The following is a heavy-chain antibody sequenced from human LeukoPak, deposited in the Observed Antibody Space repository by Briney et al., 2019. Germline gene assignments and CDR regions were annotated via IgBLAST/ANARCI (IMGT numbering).Heavy chain of an antibody. CDR2: ISSSTITI. CDR3: ARDRGYTYGWYIDV. D-gene: IGHD5-18*01. J-gene: IGHJ6*03. Sequence: PGTSLRLSCAASGFTFSSYAIHWVRQAPGKGLEWVSYISSSTITIYYADSVKGRFTISRDNAKNSLYLQMNSLRAEDTAVHYCARDRGYTYGWYIDVWGKGTTVTVSS. CDR1: GFTFSSYA. V-gene: IGHV3-48*01.